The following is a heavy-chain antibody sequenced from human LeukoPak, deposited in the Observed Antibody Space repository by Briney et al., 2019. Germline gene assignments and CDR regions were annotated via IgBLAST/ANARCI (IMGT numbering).Heavy chain of an antibody. Sequence: SGTLSLTCADSGGSISSSNWWSWIRQPPGKGLEGTGEIDHSGSTNYNPSLKSRVTISVDTTKNQFYLKLSSVNAADTAVYYCARGKPYSSGWYVDDYWGQGTLVTVSS. D-gene: IGHD6-19*01. CDR2: IDHSGST. J-gene: IGHJ4*02. V-gene: IGHV4-4*02. CDR1: GGSISSSNW. CDR3: ARGKPYSSGWYVDDY.